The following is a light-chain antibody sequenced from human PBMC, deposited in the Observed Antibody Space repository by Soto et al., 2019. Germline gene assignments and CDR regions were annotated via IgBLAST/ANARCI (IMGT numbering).Light chain of an antibody. CDR2: KAS. CDR3: QQYNSCPYH. CDR1: QSVSSW. V-gene: IGKV1-5*03. J-gene: IGKJ2*01. Sequence: DIQMTQSPSTLSASVGARVTITCRASQSVSSWLAWYQQKPGKAPNLLIYKASNLESGVPTIFSGSGPGTEFTLTISSLQPDDFATYYFQQYNSCPYHFGQGTRLEIK.